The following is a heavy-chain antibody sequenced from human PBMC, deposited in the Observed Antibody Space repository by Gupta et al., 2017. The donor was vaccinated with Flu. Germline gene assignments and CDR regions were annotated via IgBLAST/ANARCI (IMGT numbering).Heavy chain of an antibody. V-gene: IGHV3-30*03. D-gene: IGHD2-15*01. CDR2: ISYDGSYK. J-gene: IGHJ4*02. CDR1: GFIFSDSG. CDR3: ARDQREYCSGGDCYPQILDF. Sequence: QVQLVESGGGVVQPGRSLRLSCAASGFIFSDSGIHWVRQAPGTGLEGVAVISYDGSYKYYGDSVKGRFTISRDNSKNTLYLEMNSLRPDDTAMYYCARDQREYCSGGDCYPQILDFWGQGSLVTVS.